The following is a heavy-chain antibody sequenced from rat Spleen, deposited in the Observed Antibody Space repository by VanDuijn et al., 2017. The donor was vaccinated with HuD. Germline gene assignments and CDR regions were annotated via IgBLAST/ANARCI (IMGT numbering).Heavy chain of an antibody. CDR1: GYTFTSYY. Sequence: QVQLQQSGAELAKPGSSVKISCKASGYTFTSYYISWIKQTTGQGLDYIGYINTRSGGTNYNEKFKGKATLTVDKSSSTAFMQLSSLTPDDSAVYYCTRGGFISFDYWGQGVMVTVSS. J-gene: IGHJ2*01. V-gene: IGHV1-43*01. CDR2: INTRSGGT. CDR3: TRGGFISFDY. D-gene: IGHD1-11*01.